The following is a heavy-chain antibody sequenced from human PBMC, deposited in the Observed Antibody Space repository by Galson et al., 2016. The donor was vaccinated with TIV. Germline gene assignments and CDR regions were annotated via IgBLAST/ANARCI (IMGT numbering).Heavy chain of an antibody. D-gene: IGHD3-22*01. V-gene: IGHV1-24*01. CDR2: YDREDGER. CDR3: GRVGPFQFDSSGFTAN. J-gene: IGHJ4*02. Sequence: SVKVSCKVSGYRLSKLSMYWVRQAPGKGLEWMGGYDREDGERVHTQKFQGRVTMTEDSSTDTAYMDLRSLRSEDTAVYFCGRVGPFQFDSSGFTANWGQGTLVTVSA. CDR1: GYRLSKLS.